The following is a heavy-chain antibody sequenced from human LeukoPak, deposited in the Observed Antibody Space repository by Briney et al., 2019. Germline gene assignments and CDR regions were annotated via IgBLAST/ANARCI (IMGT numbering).Heavy chain of an antibody. CDR1: GGTFSSYA. V-gene: IGHV1-69*04. D-gene: IGHD2-15*01. CDR3: ARVSGGSRKYYFDY. Sequence: GSSVKVSCKASGGTFSSYAISWVRQAPGQGLEWMGRIIPIFGIANYAQKFQGRVTITADKSTSTAYMELSSLRSEDTAVYYCARVSGGSRKYYFDYWGQGTLVTVSS. J-gene: IGHJ4*02. CDR2: IIPIFGIA.